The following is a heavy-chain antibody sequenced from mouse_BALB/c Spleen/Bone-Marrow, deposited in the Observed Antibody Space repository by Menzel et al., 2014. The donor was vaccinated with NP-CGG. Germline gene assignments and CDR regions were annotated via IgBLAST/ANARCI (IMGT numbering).Heavy chain of an antibody. V-gene: IGHV1S81*02. D-gene: IGHD2-2*01. CDR3: AARLSHLAMVF. Sequence: VKLVESGPKPVKPGASLKLSCKASGYTFTNYWIHWVKRRPGQGLEWIGEINPSNGRTNYNEKFKTKATLTVDKSSSTAYMQLSSLTSEDSAVNYCAARLSHLAMVFWGRGPSVTVSS. J-gene: IGHJ4*01. CDR2: INPSNGRT. CDR1: GYTFTNYW.